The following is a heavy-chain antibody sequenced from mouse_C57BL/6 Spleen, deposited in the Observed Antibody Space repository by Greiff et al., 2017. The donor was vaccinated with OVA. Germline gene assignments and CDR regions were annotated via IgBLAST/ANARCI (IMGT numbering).Heavy chain of an antibody. CDR3: ANYYGYHWYFDV. J-gene: IGHJ1*03. CDR2: IHPNSGST. D-gene: IGHD2-2*01. V-gene: IGHV1-64*01. CDR1: GYTFTSYW. Sequence: QVQLKQPGAELVKPGASVKLSCKVSGYTFTSYWMHWVKQRPGQGLEWIGMIHPNSGSTNYNEKFKSKATLTVDKSSSTAYMQLSSLTSEDSAVYYCANYYGYHWYFDVWGTGTTVTVSS.